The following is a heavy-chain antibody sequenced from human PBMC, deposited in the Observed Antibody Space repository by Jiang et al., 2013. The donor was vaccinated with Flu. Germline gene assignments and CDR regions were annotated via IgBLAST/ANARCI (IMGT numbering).Heavy chain of an antibody. Sequence: GAEVKKPGASVKVSCKVSGYTFTEVCLHWVRQAPGKGLEWMGTFYPEDGETTYSEKFQGRVTMTEDTSTDTAYMELSSLGSEDTAVYYCATGMRCSSTNCYGFYYYYMVVWGTGTTVTVPS. V-gene: IGHV1-24*01. CDR3: ATGMRCSSTNCYGFYYYYMVV. J-gene: IGHJ6*03. CDR1: GYTFTEVC. D-gene: IGHD2-2*01. CDR2: FYPEDGET.